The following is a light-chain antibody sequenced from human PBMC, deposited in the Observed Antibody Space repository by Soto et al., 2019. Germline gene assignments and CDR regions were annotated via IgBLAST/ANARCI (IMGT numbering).Light chain of an antibody. CDR3: QKSHSTHSLT. V-gene: IGKV1-39*01. CDR1: QSISTY. J-gene: IGKJ4*02. CDR2: AAS. Sequence: DIQMTQSPSSLSASVGDRVTITCRASQSISTYLNWYQQKPGKAPKLLIYAASSVQSGLTSRYSTSGSKTEISLTTSGLQHADFVTYYSQKSHSTHSLTLGVGTNV.